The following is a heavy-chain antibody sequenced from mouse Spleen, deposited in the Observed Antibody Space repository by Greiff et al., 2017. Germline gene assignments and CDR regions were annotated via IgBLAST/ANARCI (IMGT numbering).Heavy chain of an antibody. D-gene: IGHD2-1*01. J-gene: IGHJ4*01. Sequence: QVQLKQSGAELVKPGASVKISCKASGYAFSSYWMNWVKQRPGKGLEWIGQIYPGDGDTNYNGKFKGKATLTADKSSSTAYMQLSSLTSEDSAVYFCANGNYDYAMDYWGQGTSVTVSS. CDR3: ANGNYDYAMDY. CDR1: GYAFSSYW. V-gene: IGHV1-80*01. CDR2: IYPGDGDT.